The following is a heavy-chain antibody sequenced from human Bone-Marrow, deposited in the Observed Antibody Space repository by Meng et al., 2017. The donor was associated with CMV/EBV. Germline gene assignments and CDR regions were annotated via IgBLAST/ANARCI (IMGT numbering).Heavy chain of an antibody. Sequence: LSFAAAGFPFASSAMSWVRQAPGKGLEWVSAISGSGGSTYYADSVKGRFTISRDNSKNTLYLQMNSLRAEDTAVYYCATYNWNSDYWGQGTLVTVSS. V-gene: IGHV3-23*01. CDR3: ATYNWNSDY. CDR1: GFPFASSA. CDR2: ISGSGGST. J-gene: IGHJ4*02. D-gene: IGHD1-7*01.